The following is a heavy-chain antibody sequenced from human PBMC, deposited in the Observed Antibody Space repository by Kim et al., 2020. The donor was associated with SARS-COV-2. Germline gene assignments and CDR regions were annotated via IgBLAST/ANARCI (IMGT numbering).Heavy chain of an antibody. CDR1: GGSISSSSYY. D-gene: IGHD3-22*01. V-gene: IGHV4-39*01. CDR2: IYYSGST. J-gene: IGHJ4*02. CDR3: ARHYYDSSGYYIALHFDY. Sequence: SETLSLTCTVSGGSISSSSYYWGWIRQPPGKGLEWIGSIYYSGSTYYNPSLKSRVTISVDTSKNQFSLKLSSVTAADTAVYYCARHYYDSSGYYIALHFDYWGQGTLVTVSS.